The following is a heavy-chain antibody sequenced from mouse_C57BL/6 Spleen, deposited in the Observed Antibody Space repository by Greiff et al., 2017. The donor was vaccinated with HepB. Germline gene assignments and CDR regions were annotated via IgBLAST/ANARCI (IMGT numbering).Heavy chain of an antibody. CDR1: GYTFTSYW. D-gene: IGHD2-5*01. CDR3: ARQSNLYAMDY. CDR2: IDPSDSYT. J-gene: IGHJ4*01. V-gene: IGHV1-50*01. Sequence: VQLQQPGAELVKPVASVKLSCKASGYTFTSYWMQWVKQRPGQGLEWIGEIDPSDSYTNYNQKFKGKATLTVDTSSSTAYMQLSSLTSEDSSVYYCARQSNLYAMDYWGQGTSVTVSS.